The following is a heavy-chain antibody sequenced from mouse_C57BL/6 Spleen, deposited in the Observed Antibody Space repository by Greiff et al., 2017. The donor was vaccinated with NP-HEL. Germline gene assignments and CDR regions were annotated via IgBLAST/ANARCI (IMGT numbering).Heavy chain of an antibody. V-gene: IGHV1-69*01. CDR2: IDPSDSYT. J-gene: IGHJ3*01. D-gene: IGHD2-4*01. Sequence: VQLQQPGAELVMPGASVKLSCKASGYTFTSYWMHWVKQRPGQGLEWIGEIDPSDSYTNYNPKFKGKSTLTVDNTSSTAYMQLSSLTSEDTAVYYCARKGSRYDYDSWFADWGQGTLVTVAA. CDR1: GYTFTSYW. CDR3: ARKGSRYDYDSWFAD.